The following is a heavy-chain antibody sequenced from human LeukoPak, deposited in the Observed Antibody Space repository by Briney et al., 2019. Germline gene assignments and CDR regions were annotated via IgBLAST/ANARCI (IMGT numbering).Heavy chain of an antibody. Sequence: PSETLSLTCAVYGGSFSGYYWSWIRQPPGKGLEWIGEINHSGSTNYNPSLKSRVTISVDTSKNQFSLKLSSVTAADTAVYYCARVERGYSGYERSSPIDYWGQGTLVTVSS. CDR3: ARVERGYSGYERSSPIDY. J-gene: IGHJ4*02. CDR1: GGSFSGYY. CDR2: INHSGST. D-gene: IGHD5-12*01. V-gene: IGHV4-34*01.